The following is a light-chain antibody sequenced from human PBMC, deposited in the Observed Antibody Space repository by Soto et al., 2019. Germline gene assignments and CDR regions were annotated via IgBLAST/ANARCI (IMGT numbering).Light chain of an antibody. V-gene: IGLV2-8*01. Sequence: QSALTQPPSASGSLGQSVTISCSGASSDIGGYNYVAWYQQHPGKAPKLIIYEVNKRPSGVPDRFSGSKSGNTASLTVSGLQAEDEADYSCSSYAGGSTLLFGGGTKLTVL. CDR2: EVN. CDR1: SSDIGGYNY. CDR3: SSYAGGSTLL. J-gene: IGLJ2*01.